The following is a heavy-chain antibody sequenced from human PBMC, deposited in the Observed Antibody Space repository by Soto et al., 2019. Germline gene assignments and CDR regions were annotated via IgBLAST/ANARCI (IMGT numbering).Heavy chain of an antibody. J-gene: IGHJ3*02. CDR1: GFTFSTYW. CDR2: INGDGSYT. V-gene: IGHV3-74*01. Sequence: EVHLVESGAGLVQPGGSLRLSCAASGFTFSTYWMHWVRQAPEKGLLWVSHINGDGSYTDFADSVKGRFTISRDNAKNTVYLQMQSLRVEDTAVYFCVRTWHGFDIWGPGTMVTVSS. CDR3: VRTWHGFDI.